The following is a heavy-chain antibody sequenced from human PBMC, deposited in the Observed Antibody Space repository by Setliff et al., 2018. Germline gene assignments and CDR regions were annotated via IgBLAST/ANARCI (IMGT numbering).Heavy chain of an antibody. Sequence: ASVKVSCKASGYTFRNYAFAWVRQAPGQGLEWMGWINPNSGGTNYAQKFQGRVTMTRDTSISTAYMELSRLRSDDTAVYYCARDRGVGATSYYYYYGMDVWGQGTTVTVSS. D-gene: IGHD1-26*01. CDR3: ARDRGVGATSYYYYYGMDV. CDR2: INPNSGGT. J-gene: IGHJ6*02. CDR1: GYTFRNYA. V-gene: IGHV1-2*02.